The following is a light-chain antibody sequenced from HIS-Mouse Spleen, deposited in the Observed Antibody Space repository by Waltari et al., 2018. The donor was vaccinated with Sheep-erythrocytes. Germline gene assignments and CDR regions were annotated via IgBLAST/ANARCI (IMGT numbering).Light chain of an antibody. V-gene: IGLV2-11*01. J-gene: IGLJ1*01. CDR1: SSDVGGYNY. CDR2: DVS. Sequence: QSALTQPRSVSGSPGQSVTISCTGTSSDVGGYNYVSWYQPHPGKAPKLMIYDVSKRPSGVPDRFSGAKSGNTASLTISVLQAEDEADYYCCSYAGSYNHVFATGTKVTVL. CDR3: CSYAGSYNHV.